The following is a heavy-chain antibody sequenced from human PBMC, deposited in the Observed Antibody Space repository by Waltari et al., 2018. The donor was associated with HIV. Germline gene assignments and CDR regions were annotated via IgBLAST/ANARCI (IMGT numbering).Heavy chain of an antibody. V-gene: IGHV4-34*01. CDR3: ARGMNIAAAGTLDY. CDR2: INTSGST. CDR1: GGSFSGYY. D-gene: IGHD6-13*01. J-gene: IGHJ4*02. Sequence: QVQLQQWGAGLLKPSETLSLTCAVYGGSFSGYYWSWFRQPPGKGLEWIGEINTSGSTNYNPSLKSRVTISVDTSKNQFSLKLSSVTAADTAVYYCARGMNIAAAGTLDYWGQGTLVTVSS.